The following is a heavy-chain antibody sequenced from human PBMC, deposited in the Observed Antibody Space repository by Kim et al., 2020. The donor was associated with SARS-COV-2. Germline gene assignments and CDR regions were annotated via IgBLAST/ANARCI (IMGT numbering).Heavy chain of an antibody. J-gene: IGHJ4*02. Sequence: SETLSLTCTVSGGSISSGGYYWSWIRQHPGKGLEWIGYIYYSGSTYYNPSLKSRVTISVDTSKNQCSLKLSSVTAADTAVYYCARDHYGAFDYWGQGTLVTVSS. V-gene: IGHV4-31*03. CDR2: IYYSGST. CDR3: ARDHYGAFDY. D-gene: IGHD4-17*01. CDR1: GGSISSGGYY.